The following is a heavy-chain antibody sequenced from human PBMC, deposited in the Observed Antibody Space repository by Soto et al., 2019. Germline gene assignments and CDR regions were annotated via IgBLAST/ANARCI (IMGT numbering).Heavy chain of an antibody. V-gene: IGHV3-23*01. CDR3: AKADGEQWLIPHLDN. J-gene: IGHJ4*02. CDR1: GFNFKKFA. D-gene: IGHD6-19*01. Sequence: EVQLLESGGGVVQPGGSLRLSCEASGFNFKKFAMGWVRQAPGEGLEWVSGISCCGGSTFYADSVKGRFSLARDDSKNTRSLQLNSLRVEDTAHYYCAKADGEQWLIPHLDNWGQGTLVTVS. CDR2: ISCCGGST.